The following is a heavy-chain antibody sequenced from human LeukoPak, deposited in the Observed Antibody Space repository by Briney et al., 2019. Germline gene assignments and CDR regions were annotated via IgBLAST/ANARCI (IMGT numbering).Heavy chain of an antibody. CDR3: ARGVGGGETPDY. J-gene: IGHJ4*02. D-gene: IGHD3-10*01. Sequence: PSQTLSLTCTVSGGSISSGDYYWSWIRQPPGKGLEWIGYIYYSGSTYYNPSLKSRVTISVDTSKNQFSLKLSSVTAADTAVYYCARGVGGGETPDYWGQGALVTVSS. CDR1: GGSISSGDYY. V-gene: IGHV4-30-4*08. CDR2: IYYSGST.